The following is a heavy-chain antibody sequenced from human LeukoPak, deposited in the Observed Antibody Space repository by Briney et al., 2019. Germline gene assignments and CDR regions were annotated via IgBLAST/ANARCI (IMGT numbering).Heavy chain of an antibody. V-gene: IGHV4-59*01. CDR2: IDYSGNT. Sequence: SETLSLTRTVSGGSISSYYWNWIRQPPGKGLEWIGYIDYSGNTNYNPSLRSRVTISVDTSKNQFSLKLSSVTAADTAVYYCARGDCSSTSCPIDYWGQGTLVTVSS. D-gene: IGHD2-2*01. CDR1: GGSISSYY. CDR3: ARGDCSSTSCPIDY. J-gene: IGHJ4*02.